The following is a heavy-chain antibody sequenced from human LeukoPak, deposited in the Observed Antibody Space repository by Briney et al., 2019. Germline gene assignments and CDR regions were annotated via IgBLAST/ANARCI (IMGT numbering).Heavy chain of an antibody. D-gene: IGHD6-19*01. CDR2: IYYSGST. J-gene: IGHJ6*02. Sequence: SETLSLTCTVSGGSISSGDYYWSWIRQPPGKGLEWIGYIYYSGSTYYNPSLKSRVTISVDTSKNQFSLKLSSVTAADTAVYYCARGLRQWLKTNYYYYYGMDVWGQGTTVTVSS. V-gene: IGHV4-30-4*01. CDR3: ARGLRQWLKTNYYYYYGMDV. CDR1: GGSISSGDYY.